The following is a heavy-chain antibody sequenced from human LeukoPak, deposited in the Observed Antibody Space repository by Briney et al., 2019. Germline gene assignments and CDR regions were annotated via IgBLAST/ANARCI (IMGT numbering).Heavy chain of an antibody. V-gene: IGHV3-23*01. CDR1: GFTFNAHA. D-gene: IGHD3-10*01. Sequence: GGSLRLSCEASGFTFNAHAMNWVRQAPGKGLEWVSVISGDVRDTNYANPVKGRFTISRDNSKNAVFLQMDSLRVEDTAMYYCAKDGYYSSANHFARLHFDLWGRGTLVTDSS. CDR3: AKDGYYSSANHFARLHFDL. J-gene: IGHJ2*01. CDR2: ISGDVRDT.